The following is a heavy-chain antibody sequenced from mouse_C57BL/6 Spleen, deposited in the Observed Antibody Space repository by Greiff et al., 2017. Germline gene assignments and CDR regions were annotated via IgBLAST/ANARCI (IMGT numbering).Heavy chain of an antibody. J-gene: IGHJ4*01. CDR3: ARDGFTRAMDY. Sequence: EVQLQQSGPGLVKPSQSLSLTCSVTGYSITGGYYWNWIRQFPGNKLEWMGYISYDGSNNYNPSLNNRISITRDTSKNEYFLKLNSVTTEDTATYYCARDGFTRAMDYWGQGTSVTVSS. V-gene: IGHV3-6*01. CDR1: GYSITGGYY. D-gene: IGHD2-2*01. CDR2: ISYDGSN.